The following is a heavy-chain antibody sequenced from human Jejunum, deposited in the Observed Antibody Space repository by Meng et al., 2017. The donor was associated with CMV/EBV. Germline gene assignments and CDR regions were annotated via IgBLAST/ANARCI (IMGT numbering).Heavy chain of an antibody. D-gene: IGHD6-6*01. Sequence: ASAFTFSDYWMHWVRQAPGKGLVWVSRINNDGGTTVYADSVKGRFTISRDNAKNTLSLQMNSLRGEDTAVYYCAREQSSSYAFDIWGQGTVVTVSS. CDR3: AREQSSSYAFDI. J-gene: IGHJ3*02. V-gene: IGHV3-74*03. CDR2: INNDGGTT. CDR1: AFTFSDYW.